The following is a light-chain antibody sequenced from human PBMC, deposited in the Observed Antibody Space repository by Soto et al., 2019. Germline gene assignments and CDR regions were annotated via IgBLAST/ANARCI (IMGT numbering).Light chain of an antibody. CDR3: QDYGTSPYT. CDR1: QSVRNRY. J-gene: IGKJ2*01. Sequence: EIVLTQSPGTLSLSPGERATLSCRVSQSVRNRYLAWYQQKPGQAPRLLLSDASSRPSGIPDRFTGSGSVTDFTLSISRLEPEDFAVYYCQDYGTSPYTFGQGTKLEIK. CDR2: DAS. V-gene: IGKV3-20*01.